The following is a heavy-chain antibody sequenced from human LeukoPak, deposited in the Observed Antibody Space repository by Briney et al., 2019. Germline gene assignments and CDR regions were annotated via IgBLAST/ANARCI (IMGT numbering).Heavy chain of an antibody. CDR3: AKIPSSYYYDSSGYYTY. CDR1: GFTFSSYA. CDR2: ISGSGGST. D-gene: IGHD3-22*01. Sequence: GGSLRLSCAASGFTFSSYAMSWVRQAPGKGLEWVSAISGSGGSTYYADSVKGRFTISRDNSKNTLYLQMNSLRAEDTAVYYCAKIPSSYYYDSSGYYTYWGQGTLVTVSS. J-gene: IGHJ4*02. V-gene: IGHV3-23*01.